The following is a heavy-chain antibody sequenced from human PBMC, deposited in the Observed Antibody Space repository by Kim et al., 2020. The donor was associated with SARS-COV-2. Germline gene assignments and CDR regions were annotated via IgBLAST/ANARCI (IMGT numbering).Heavy chain of an antibody. J-gene: IGHJ4*02. Sequence: AESVKGRFTISRENSKNTLYLQMNSLRAEDTAVYYCAKDGSIVGANPFDYWGQGTLVTVSS. V-gene: IGHV3-23*01. CDR3: AKDGSIVGANPFDY. D-gene: IGHD1-26*01.